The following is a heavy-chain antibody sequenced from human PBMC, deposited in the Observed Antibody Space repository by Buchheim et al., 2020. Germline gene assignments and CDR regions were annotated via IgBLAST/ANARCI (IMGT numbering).Heavy chain of an antibody. Sequence: QVQLQESGPGLVKPSETLSLTCTVSGGSISSSSYYWGWIRQPPGKGLEWIGSIYYSGSTYYNPSLKSRVTISVDTSKNQFSLKLSSVTAADTAVYYCASQIYYYDSSGPQNFDYWGQGTL. J-gene: IGHJ4*02. CDR2: IYYSGST. D-gene: IGHD3-22*01. V-gene: IGHV4-39*01. CDR1: GGSISSSSYY. CDR3: ASQIYYYDSSGPQNFDY.